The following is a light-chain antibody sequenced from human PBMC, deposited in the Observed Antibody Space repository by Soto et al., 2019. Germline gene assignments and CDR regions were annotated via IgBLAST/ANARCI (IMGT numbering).Light chain of an antibody. J-gene: IGKJ1*01. CDR2: GAS. CDR1: QSVSSSY. CDR3: QQYDSSPKT. V-gene: IGKV3-20*01. Sequence: ETVLTQSPCTLSLSPGERDTLPCRASQSVSSSYLAWYQQKPGQAPRLLIYGASSRATGIPDRFSGTGSGTDFTLTISRLEPEDFAVYYCQQYDSSPKTFGQGTKVDIK.